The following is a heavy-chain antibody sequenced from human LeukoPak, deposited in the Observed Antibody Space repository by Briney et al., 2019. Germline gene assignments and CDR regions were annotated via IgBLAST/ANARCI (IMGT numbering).Heavy chain of an antibody. CDR2: INSDGSST. J-gene: IGHJ4*02. CDR3: ARGPKHQYYFDY. V-gene: IGHV3-74*01. Sequence: GGSLRLSCAASGFTFSSYWMHWVRQAPGKGLVWVSRINSDGSSTSYADSVKGRFTISRDNAKNTLYLQMNSLRAEDTAVYYCARGPKHQYYFDYWGRGTLVTVSS. CDR1: GFTFSSYW.